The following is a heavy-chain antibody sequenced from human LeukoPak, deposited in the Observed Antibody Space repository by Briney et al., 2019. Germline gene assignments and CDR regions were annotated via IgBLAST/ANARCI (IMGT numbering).Heavy chain of an antibody. V-gene: IGHV4-59*11. Sequence: PSGTLSLTCTVSGGTTTSHYWHWIRQPPGKGLEWVGEIYLRGNTNYNPSLESRVTISVDESKTQLSLRLESVTAADTAVYYCARGTITTVTDSWGPGTLVTVSS. CDR3: ARGTITTVTDS. CDR1: GGTTTSHY. CDR2: IYLRGNT. D-gene: IGHD4-17*01. J-gene: IGHJ4*02.